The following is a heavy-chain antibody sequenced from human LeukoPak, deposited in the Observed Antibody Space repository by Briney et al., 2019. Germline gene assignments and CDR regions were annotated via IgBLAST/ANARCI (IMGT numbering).Heavy chain of an antibody. J-gene: IGHJ4*02. V-gene: IGHV3-33*06. CDR3: AKSVASDAY. CDR2: IWYDGSNK. Sequence: GRSLRLSCAASGFTFSSYGMHWVRQAPGKGLEWVAVIWYDGSNKYYADFVKGRFTISRDNSKNTLSLQMNGLIPEDTAVYYCAKSVASDAYWGQGTLVTVSS. CDR1: GFTFSSYG. D-gene: IGHD5-12*01.